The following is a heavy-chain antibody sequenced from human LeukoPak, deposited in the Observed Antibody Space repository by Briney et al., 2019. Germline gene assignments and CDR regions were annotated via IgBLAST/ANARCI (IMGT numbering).Heavy chain of an antibody. CDR3: ARGDYGDHVDY. J-gene: IGHJ4*02. Sequence: LETLSLTCTVSGGSISSYYWSWIRQPPGKGLEWIGYIYYSGSTDYNPSLKSRVTISVDTSKNQFSLKLSSVTAADTAVYYCARGDYGDHVDYWGQGTLVTVSS. CDR2: IYYSGST. CDR1: GGSISSYY. V-gene: IGHV4-59*01. D-gene: IGHD4-17*01.